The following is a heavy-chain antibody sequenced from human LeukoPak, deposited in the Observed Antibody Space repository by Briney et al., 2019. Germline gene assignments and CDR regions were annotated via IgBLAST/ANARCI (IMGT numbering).Heavy chain of an antibody. D-gene: IGHD4-17*01. CDR3: ARAYGDYYYYYGMDV. Sequence: GGSLRLSCAASGFTFSSYEMNWVRQAPGKGLEWVSYISSSGSTIYYADSVKGRFTISRDNAKNSLYLQMNSLRAEDTAAYYCARAYGDYYYYYGMDVWGQGTTVTVSS. CDR1: GFTFSSYE. J-gene: IGHJ6*02. CDR2: ISSSGSTI. V-gene: IGHV3-48*03.